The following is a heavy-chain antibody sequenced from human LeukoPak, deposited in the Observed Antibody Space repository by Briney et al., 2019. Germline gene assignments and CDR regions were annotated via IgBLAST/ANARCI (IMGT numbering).Heavy chain of an antibody. CDR2: ISGSGGGT. CDR3: AREGSTSHDAFDI. Sequence: GGSLRLSCAVSGITLSNYGMSWVRQAPGKGLEWVAGISGSGGGTNYADSVKGRFTISRDNSKNTLYLQMNSLRAEDTAVYYCAREGSTSHDAFDIWGQGTMVTVSS. D-gene: IGHD2-2*01. V-gene: IGHV3-23*01. CDR1: GITLSNYG. J-gene: IGHJ3*02.